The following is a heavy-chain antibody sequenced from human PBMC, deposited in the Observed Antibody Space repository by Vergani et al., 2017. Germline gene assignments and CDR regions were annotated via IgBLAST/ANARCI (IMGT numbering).Heavy chain of an antibody. CDR2: IYYSGST. CDR1: GGSISSSSYY. V-gene: IGHV4-39*07. CDR3: ARVNYDCWSGYYKQDWFDP. Sequence: QLQLQESGPGLVKPSETLSLTCTVSGGSISSSSYYWGWIRQPPGKGLEGIGSIYYSGSTYYNPSLKSRVTISVATSKNQCSLKLSSVTAADTAVYYCARVNYDCWSGYYKQDWFDPWGQGTLVTVSS. J-gene: IGHJ5*02. D-gene: IGHD3-3*01.